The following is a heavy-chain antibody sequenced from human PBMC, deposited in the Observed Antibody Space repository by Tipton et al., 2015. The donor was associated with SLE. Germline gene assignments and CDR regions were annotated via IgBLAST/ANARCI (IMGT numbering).Heavy chain of an antibody. D-gene: IGHD6-19*01. CDR2: ISSNGGST. J-gene: IGHJ4*02. Sequence: SLRLSCSASGFTFSSYAMHWVRQAPGKGLEYVSAISSNGGSTYYADSVKGRFTISRDNSKNTLYLQMNSLRAEDTAVYYCARGTSGWPWYFDYWGQGTLVTVSS. V-gene: IGHV3-64*04. CDR3: ARGTSGWPWYFDY. CDR1: GFTFSSYA.